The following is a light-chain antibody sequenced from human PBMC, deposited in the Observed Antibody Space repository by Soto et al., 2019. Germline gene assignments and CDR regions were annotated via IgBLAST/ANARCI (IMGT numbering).Light chain of an antibody. V-gene: IGLV2-11*01. CDR3: CSYAGPCPPV. Sequence: QSALTQPRSVSGYPGQSVTISCTGTNSDVGGYNYVSWYQQHPGKAPKLMIYDVSKRPSGVPDRFSGSRSGNTASLTISGLQTEDEADYYCCSYAGPCPPVFGPGTKLTVL. J-gene: IGLJ1*01. CDR1: NSDVGGYNY. CDR2: DVS.